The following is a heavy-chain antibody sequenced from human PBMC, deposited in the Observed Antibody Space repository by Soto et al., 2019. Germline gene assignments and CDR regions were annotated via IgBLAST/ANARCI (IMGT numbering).Heavy chain of an antibody. CDR3: ARDFVVPAAMSLDRYYYYGMDV. Sequence: ASVKVSCKASGYTFSSYYMNWVRQAPGQGLEWLGIINPSGGYTTYAQRFLGRVTMTSDTSTSTVHMELGSLTSEDTAVYYCARDFVVPAAMSLDRYYYYGMDVWGQGTTVTVSS. CDR1: GYTFSSYY. V-gene: IGHV1-46*01. D-gene: IGHD2-2*01. J-gene: IGHJ6*02. CDR2: INPSGGYT.